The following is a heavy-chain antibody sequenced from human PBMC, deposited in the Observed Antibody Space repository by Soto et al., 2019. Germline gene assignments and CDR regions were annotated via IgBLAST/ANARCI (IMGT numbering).Heavy chain of an antibody. CDR2: ISYDGSNK. CDR1: GFTFSSYG. V-gene: IGHV3-30*18. D-gene: IGHD6-13*01. J-gene: IGHJ1*01. CDR3: AKDSRLKSSSWYSPWVGYFQH. Sequence: GGPLRLSCAASGFTFSSYGMHWVRQAPGKGLEWVAVISYDGSNKYYADSVKGRFTISRDNSKNTLYLQMNSLRAEDTAVYYCAKDSRLKSSSWYSPWVGYFQHWGQGTLVTVSS.